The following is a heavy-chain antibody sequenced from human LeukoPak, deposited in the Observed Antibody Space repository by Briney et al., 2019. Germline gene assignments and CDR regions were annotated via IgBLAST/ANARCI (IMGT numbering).Heavy chain of an antibody. CDR3: ARGIVVDSFDY. Sequence: SETLSPTCTVSGGSISSGSYYWSWIRQPAGKGLEWIGRIYTSGSTNYNPSLKSRVAISVDTSQNQFSLKLSSVTAADTAVYYCARGIVVDSFDYWGQGTLVTVSS. CDR2: IYTSGST. D-gene: IGHD3-22*01. CDR1: GGSISSGSYY. J-gene: IGHJ4*02. V-gene: IGHV4-61*02.